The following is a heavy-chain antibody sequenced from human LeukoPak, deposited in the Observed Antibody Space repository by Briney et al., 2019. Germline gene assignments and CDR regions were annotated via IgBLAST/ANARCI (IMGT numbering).Heavy chain of an antibody. CDR1: GFTFSSYA. CDR3: ARDPRIVATGNWFDP. J-gene: IGHJ5*02. Sequence: GGSLRLSCAASGFTFSSYAMSWVRQAPGKGLEWVAVISYDGSNKYYADSVKGRFTISRDNSKNTLYLQMNSLRAEDTAVYYCARDPRIVATGNWFDPWGQGTLVTVSS. V-gene: IGHV3-30*04. CDR2: ISYDGSNK. D-gene: IGHD5-12*01.